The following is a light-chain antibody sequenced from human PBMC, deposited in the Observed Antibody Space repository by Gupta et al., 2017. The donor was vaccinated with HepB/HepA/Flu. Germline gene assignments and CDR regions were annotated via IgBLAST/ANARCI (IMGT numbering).Light chain of an antibody. V-gene: IGLV2-14*03. J-gene: IGLJ2*01. CDR3: NSCGRRDSRALV. CDR2: DVN. CDR1: SSDGVGYNY. Sequence: SALTPPASVSGSPVQSITISCHGTSSDGVGYNYDYVKQQHPGKATNILIYDVNSRHLRVADSVSGSTSGNTASLAISGLRAEDEADYYCNSCGRRDSRALVFGGGTKLTVL.